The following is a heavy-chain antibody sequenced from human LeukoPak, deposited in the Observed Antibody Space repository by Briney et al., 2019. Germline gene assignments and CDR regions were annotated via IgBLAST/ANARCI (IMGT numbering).Heavy chain of an antibody. J-gene: IGHJ4*02. CDR2: IYSGGST. D-gene: IGHD3-10*01. CDR1: GFTVSSNY. Sequence: PGGSLRLSCAASGFTVSSNYMSWVRQAPGKRLQWVSVIYSGGSTYYADSVKGQFTISRDNSKNTLYLQMNSLRAEDTAVYYCASGRIGELSFDYWGQGTLVTVSS. V-gene: IGHV3-53*01. CDR3: ASGRIGELSFDY.